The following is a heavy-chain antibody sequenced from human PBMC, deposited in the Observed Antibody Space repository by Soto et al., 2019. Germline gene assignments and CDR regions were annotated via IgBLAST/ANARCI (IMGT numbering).Heavy chain of an antibody. CDR2: IIPIFGTA. Sequence: GASVKVSCKASGGTFSSYAISWVRQAPGQGLEWMGGIIPIFGTANYAQKFQGRVTITADESTSTAYMELSSLRSEDTAVYYCARTQPPSDGSGSSYFDYWGQGTLVTVPQ. V-gene: IGHV1-69*13. J-gene: IGHJ4*02. CDR1: GGTFSSYA. CDR3: ARTQPPSDGSGSSYFDY. D-gene: IGHD3-10*01.